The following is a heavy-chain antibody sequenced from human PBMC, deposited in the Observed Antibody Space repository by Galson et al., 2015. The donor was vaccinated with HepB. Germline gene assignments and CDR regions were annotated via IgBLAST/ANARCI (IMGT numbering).Heavy chain of an antibody. J-gene: IGHJ6*02. V-gene: IGHV3-30*18. Sequence: SLRLSCAASGFIFGNYEIHWVRQAPGKGLEWVAVTSHDGSKKFYADSVKGRFTISRDSPRNTLFLQMNNLRAEDAAVYYCAKAGSPYDYSYGMDVWGQGTTVTVSS. CDR1: GFIFGNYE. CDR2: TSHDGSKK. D-gene: IGHD3-16*01. CDR3: AKAGSPYDYSYGMDV.